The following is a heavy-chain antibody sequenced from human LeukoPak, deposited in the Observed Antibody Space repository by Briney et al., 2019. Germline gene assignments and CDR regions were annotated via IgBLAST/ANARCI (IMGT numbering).Heavy chain of an antibody. D-gene: IGHD3-22*01. V-gene: IGHV4-59*01. CDR2: IYYSGST. Sequence: SETLSLTCTVSGDSISSYYWSWIRRPPGKGLEWIGYIYYSGSTSYNPSLKSRVTISVDTSKNQFSLKLSSVTAADTAVYYCARDYYDSSGYYSYFDLWGRGTLVTVSS. CDR3: ARDYYDSSGYYSYFDL. J-gene: IGHJ2*01. CDR1: GDSISSYY.